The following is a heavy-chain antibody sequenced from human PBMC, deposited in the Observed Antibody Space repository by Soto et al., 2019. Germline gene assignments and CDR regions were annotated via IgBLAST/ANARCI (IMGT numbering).Heavy chain of an antibody. CDR1: GCPCSSYS. V-gene: IGHV3-64D*06. CDR3: VKPGSYSYYFDY. CDR2: ISSNGGST. D-gene: IGHD1-26*01. Sequence: PEGSLRHCCSASGCPCSSYSKHWVRHSPGKGLEYVSAISSNGGSTYYADSVKGRFTISRDNSKNTLYLQMSSLRAEDTAVYYCVKPGSYSYYFDYWGQGTLVTVSS. J-gene: IGHJ4*02.